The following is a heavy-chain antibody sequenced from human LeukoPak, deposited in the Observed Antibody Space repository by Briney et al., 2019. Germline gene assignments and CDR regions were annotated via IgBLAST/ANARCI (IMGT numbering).Heavy chain of an antibody. CDR2: ISAYNGNT. CDR1: GYPFDNFG. J-gene: IGHJ4*01. Sequence: ASVKVSCKASGYPFDNFGLTWVGQAPGQGLEWMGWISAYNGNTHYAQKFRGRLTLTTETSTSTAYLELRSLKSDDTAVYYCARDRVGGDLTGVSLYWGQGTLVTVSS. CDR3: ARDRVGGDLTGVSLY. V-gene: IGHV1-18*01. D-gene: IGHD4-17*01.